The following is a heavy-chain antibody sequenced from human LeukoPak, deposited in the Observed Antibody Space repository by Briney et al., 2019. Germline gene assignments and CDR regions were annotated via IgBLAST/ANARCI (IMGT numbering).Heavy chain of an antibody. D-gene: IGHD3-22*01. CDR1: GFTFSSYG. V-gene: IGHV3-33*01. CDR3: ARSYYYDSSGSHLDY. CDR2: IWYDGSNK. Sequence: PGRSLRLSCAAFGFTFSSYGMHWVRQAPGKGLEWVAVIWYDGSNKYYADSVKGRFTISRDNSKNTLYLQMNSLRAEDTAVYYCARSYYYDSSGSHLDYWGQGTLVTVSS. J-gene: IGHJ4*02.